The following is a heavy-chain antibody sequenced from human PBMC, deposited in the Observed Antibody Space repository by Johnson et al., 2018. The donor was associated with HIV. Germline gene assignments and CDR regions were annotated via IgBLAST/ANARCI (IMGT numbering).Heavy chain of an antibody. V-gene: IGHV3-53*01. D-gene: IGHD4-17*01. J-gene: IGHJ3*02. CDR3: AREEGDYGDSITDDAFDI. Sequence: VQLVESGGGLIQPGGSLRLSCAASGFTVSRNYMNWVRQAPGKGLEWVSLIYRGGNTYYADSVRGRFTISRENAKNSLYLQMNSLRVEDTAVYYCAREEGDYGDSITDDAFDIWGQGTMVTVSS. CDR1: GFTVSRNY. CDR2: IYRGGNT.